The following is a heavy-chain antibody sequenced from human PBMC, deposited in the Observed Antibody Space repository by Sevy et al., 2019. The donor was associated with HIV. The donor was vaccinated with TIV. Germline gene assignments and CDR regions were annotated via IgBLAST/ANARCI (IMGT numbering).Heavy chain of an antibody. CDR3: ARDCSSSTCLWGMDV. CDR1: GFTFSNYW. CDR2: IKRDGSEK. Sequence: GGSLRLSCAASGFTFSNYWMSWVRQAPRKGLEWVANIKRDGSEKYYVASVKGRFTISRDNAKNSLYLQMNSLRAEDTAVYYCARDCSSSTCLWGMDVWGQGTTVTVSS. J-gene: IGHJ6*02. V-gene: IGHV3-7*03. D-gene: IGHD2-2*01.